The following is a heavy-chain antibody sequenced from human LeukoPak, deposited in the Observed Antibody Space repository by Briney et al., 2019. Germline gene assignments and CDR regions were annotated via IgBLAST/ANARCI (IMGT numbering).Heavy chain of an antibody. D-gene: IGHD3-10*01. CDR3: ARSSMVRGVNSWFDP. CDR2: INPNSGGT. V-gene: IGHV1-2*02. J-gene: IGHJ5*02. CDR1: GYTFTGYY. Sequence: ASVKVSCKASGYTFTGYYMHWVRQAPGQGLEWMGWINPNSGGTNYAQKFQGRVTMTRDTSISTAYMELSRLRSDDTAVYYCARSSMVRGVNSWFDPWGQGTLVTVSS.